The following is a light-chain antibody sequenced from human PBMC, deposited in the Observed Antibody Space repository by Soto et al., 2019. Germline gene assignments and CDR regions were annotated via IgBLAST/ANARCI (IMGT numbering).Light chain of an antibody. CDR3: QQYNNWPLT. Sequence: EIVMTQSPATLSVSPGERATLSCRASQSISRNLAWYQQKPGQAHRLLIYAASTRATGLPARFSGSGSGTEFTLTISSLQSEDFAVYSCQQYNNWPLTVGRGTKV. CDR1: QSISRN. V-gene: IGKV3-15*01. CDR2: AAS. J-gene: IGKJ4*02.